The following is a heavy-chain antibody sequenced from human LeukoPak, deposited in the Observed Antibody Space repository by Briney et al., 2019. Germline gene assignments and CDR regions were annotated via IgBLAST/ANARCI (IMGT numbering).Heavy chain of an antibody. V-gene: IGHV3-11*05. J-gene: IGHJ5*02. D-gene: IGHD2-2*02. CDR1: GFTVSDYY. Sequence: GGSLRLSCAASGFTVSDYYMSYIRQAPGKGLEWVSYISTTSTYTDYADSVRGRFTISRDNAKNLLYLQMNSLRPEDTAVYYCARDWYCSSSICYTDRNWFDPWGQGTLVTVSS. CDR2: ISTTSTYT. CDR3: ARDWYCSSSICYTDRNWFDP.